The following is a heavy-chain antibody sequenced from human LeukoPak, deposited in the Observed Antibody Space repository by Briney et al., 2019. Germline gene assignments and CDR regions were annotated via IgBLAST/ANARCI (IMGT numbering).Heavy chain of an antibody. CDR1: GGSISTPGYY. D-gene: IGHD2-21*02. CDR3: ARHALATVTDPSFDY. Sequence: PWETLSLTCTVSGGSISTPGYYWGWIRQPPGKGLEWIGSLYHSGSTYYKPSLKSRATISVDKSKNQCSLKLRSVTAADTAVYYCARHALATVTDPSFDYWGQGTLATVSS. V-gene: IGHV4-39*01. J-gene: IGHJ4*02. CDR2: LYHSGST.